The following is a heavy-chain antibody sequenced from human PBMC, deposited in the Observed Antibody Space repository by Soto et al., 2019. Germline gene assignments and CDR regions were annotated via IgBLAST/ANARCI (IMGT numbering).Heavy chain of an antibody. J-gene: IGHJ4*02. CDR2: IYTSGST. D-gene: IGHD6-13*01. Sequence: PSLTCTVSGGSISSYYWSWIRQPAGKGLEWIGRIYTSGSTNYNPSLKSRVTMSVDTSKNQFSLKLSSVTAADTAVYYCARELRPEYSSSWYRFDYWGQGTLVTVSS. CDR1: GGSISSYY. CDR3: ARELRPEYSSSWYRFDY. V-gene: IGHV4-4*07.